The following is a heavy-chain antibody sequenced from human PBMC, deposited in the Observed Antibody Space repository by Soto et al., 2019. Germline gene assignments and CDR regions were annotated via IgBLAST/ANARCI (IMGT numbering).Heavy chain of an antibody. D-gene: IGHD3-16*01. V-gene: IGHV1-18*01. CDR3: ARRGDVPYYYYGMDV. J-gene: IGHJ6*02. Sequence: QIQLVQSGAEVKKPEASVTVSCKASGYTFTTYGVSWVRQAPGQGLEWLGWINGYNGNAKYAENLQGRVTMTTDTSTSTAYMELRSLRSDDTAVYYCARRGDVPYYYYGMDVWGQVTTVTVSS. CDR2: INGYNGNA. CDR1: GYTFTTYG.